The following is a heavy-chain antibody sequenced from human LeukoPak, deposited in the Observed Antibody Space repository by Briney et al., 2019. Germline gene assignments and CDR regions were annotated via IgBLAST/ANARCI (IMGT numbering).Heavy chain of an antibody. CDR2: IDRSGQRT. Sequence: GGSLRLSCAASGFTFAIHAMTWLRQAPGKGLEWVSTIDRSGQRTHYADSVKGRFTISRDNSRNTLYLQMNSLRAEDTATYSCTKDVQNDVGATDCWGQGTLVTVSS. V-gene: IGHV3-23*01. D-gene: IGHD1-26*01. CDR1: GFTFAIHA. J-gene: IGHJ4*02. CDR3: TKDVQNDVGATDC.